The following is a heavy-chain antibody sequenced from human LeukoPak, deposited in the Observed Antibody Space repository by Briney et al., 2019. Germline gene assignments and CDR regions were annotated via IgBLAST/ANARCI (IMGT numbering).Heavy chain of an antibody. CDR1: GGSISSGGYY. J-gene: IGHJ5*02. D-gene: IGHD3-10*01. CDR2: IYYSGST. Sequence: SQTLSLTCTVSGGSISSGGYYWSWIRQHPGKGLEWIGYIYYSGSTYYNPSLKSRVTISVDTSKNQFPLKLSSVTAADTAVYYCARAAYGSTRFDPWGQGTLVTVSS. CDR3: ARAAYGSTRFDP. V-gene: IGHV4-31*03.